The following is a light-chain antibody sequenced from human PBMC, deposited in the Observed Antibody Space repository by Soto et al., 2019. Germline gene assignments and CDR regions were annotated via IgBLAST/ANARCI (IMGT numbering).Light chain of an antibody. J-gene: IGKJ5*01. Sequence: DIPMTQSPSTLSASVGERVTITCRASQSISSWLAWYQQKPGKAPKLLIYGASTLQSGVPSRFSGSGSGTDYTLTISSLQPEEFATYYCQQRYRTPTFGQGTRLEIK. V-gene: IGKV1-39*01. CDR1: QSISSW. CDR2: GAS. CDR3: QQRYRTPT.